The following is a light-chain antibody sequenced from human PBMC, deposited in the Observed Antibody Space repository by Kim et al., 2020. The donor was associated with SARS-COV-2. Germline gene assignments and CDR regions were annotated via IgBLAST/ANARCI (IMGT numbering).Light chain of an antibody. V-gene: IGLV2-14*03. J-gene: IGLJ2*01. Sequence: QSALTQPASVSGSPGQAITISCIGTSSDVGGYNYVSWYQQYPGKAPKFMIYDVSSRPSGVSNRFSGSKSGNTASLTISGLQAEDEADYYCSSYTSSSTVIFGGGTQLTVL. CDR2: DVS. CDR1: SSDVGGYNY. CDR3: SSYTSSSTVI.